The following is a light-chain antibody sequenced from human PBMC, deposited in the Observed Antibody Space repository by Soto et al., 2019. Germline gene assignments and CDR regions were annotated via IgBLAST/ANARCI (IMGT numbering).Light chain of an antibody. CDR1: QSVSSN. J-gene: IGKJ5*01. CDR2: GAS. CDR3: QQLNSYLFT. Sequence: ERVMTQSRATLSVSLGERANISYRASQSVSSNLAWYQQKPGQAPRLLIYGASTRATGIPARFSGSGSGTEFTLIIRSLQSEDFASYYCQQLNSYLFTFGQGTRLEIK. V-gene: IGKV3-15*01.